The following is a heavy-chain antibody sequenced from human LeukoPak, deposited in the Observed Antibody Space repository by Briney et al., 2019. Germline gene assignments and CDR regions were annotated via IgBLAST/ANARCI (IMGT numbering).Heavy chain of an antibody. CDR2: MFSSGST. D-gene: IGHD3-10*01. J-gene: IGHJ6*02. V-gene: IGHV4-59*01. Sequence: SETLSLTCTVSGGSMSNYHWNWIRRAPGRGLEWIGYMFSSGSTNYNSSLKSRVTISVDMSKNQFSLKLRSVTAADTAVYYCARDSYSSGTGYYGMDVWGQGTTVTVSS. CDR1: GGSMSNYH. CDR3: ARDSYSSGTGYYGMDV.